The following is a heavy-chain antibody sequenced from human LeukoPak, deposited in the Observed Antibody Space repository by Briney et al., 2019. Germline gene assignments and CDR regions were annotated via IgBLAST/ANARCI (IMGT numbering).Heavy chain of an antibody. J-gene: IGHJ6*03. CDR2: IYSGGST. Sequence: QPGGSLRLSCTASGFTFSSYWMHWVRQAPGKGLEWVSVIYSGGSTYYADSVKGRFTISRDNSKNTLYLQMNSLRAENTAVYYCARDQRVVGATESMDVWGKGTTVTVSS. V-gene: IGHV3-66*02. D-gene: IGHD1-26*01. CDR1: GFTFSSYW. CDR3: ARDQRVVGATESMDV.